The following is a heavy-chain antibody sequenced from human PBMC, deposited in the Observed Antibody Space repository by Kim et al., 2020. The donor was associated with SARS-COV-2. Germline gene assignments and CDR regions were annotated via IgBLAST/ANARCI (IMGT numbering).Heavy chain of an antibody. Sequence: SETLSLTCTVSGDSISRSSNYWGWIRQHPGKGLEWIGSINYSGNTYYNPSLKSRVTITVDTSKNQFSLKMRYVTAADTAVYYCARLVSENSAVEYWGQGTLVTVSS. V-gene: IGHV4-39*01. J-gene: IGHJ4*02. CDR1: GDSISRSSNY. CDR3: ARLVSENSAVEY. CDR2: INYSGNT.